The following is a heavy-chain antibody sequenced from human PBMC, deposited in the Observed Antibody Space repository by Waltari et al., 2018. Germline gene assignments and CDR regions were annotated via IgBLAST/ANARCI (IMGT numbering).Heavy chain of an antibody. D-gene: IGHD1-7*01. Sequence: EVQLVESGGGLVQPGGSLRLSCAASGFTFSSYWMSWFRQAPGKGLEWVANIKQDGSEKYYVDSVKGRFTISRDNAKNSLYLQMNSLRAEDTAVYYCARDFSFDPKLELGAFDIWGQGTMVTVSS. CDR3: ARDFSFDPKLELGAFDI. J-gene: IGHJ3*02. V-gene: IGHV3-7*01. CDR1: GFTFSSYW. CDR2: IKQDGSEK.